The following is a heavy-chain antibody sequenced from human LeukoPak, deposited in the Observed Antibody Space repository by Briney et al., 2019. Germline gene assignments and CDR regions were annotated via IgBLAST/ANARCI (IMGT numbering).Heavy chain of an antibody. CDR2: ISSSSSYI. V-gene: IGHV3-21*01. CDR3: ARAGPQYCSGGSCYLVAFDI. CDR1: GFTFSSYS. Sequence: PGGSLRLSCAASGFTFSSYSMNWVRQAPGKGLEWVSSISSSSSYIYYADSVKGRFTISRDNAKNSLYLQMNSLRAEDTAVYYCARAGPQYCSGGSCYLVAFDIWGRGTMVTVSS. D-gene: IGHD2-15*01. J-gene: IGHJ3*02.